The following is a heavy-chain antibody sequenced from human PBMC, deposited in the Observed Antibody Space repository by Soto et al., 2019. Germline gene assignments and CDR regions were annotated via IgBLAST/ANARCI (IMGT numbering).Heavy chain of an antibody. V-gene: IGHV3-13*01. Sequence: EVQLVESGGGLVQPGGSLRLSCAASGFTFSNYDMHWVRQVTGKGLEWVSGITTDGDTYYPGSVKGRFTISREKAKNSLYLQMSSLSAGNTAVYYCARELHGGSYGMDVWGQVTTVTVS. CDR2: ITTDGDT. CDR1: GFTFSNYD. J-gene: IGHJ6*02. CDR3: ARELHGGSYGMDV.